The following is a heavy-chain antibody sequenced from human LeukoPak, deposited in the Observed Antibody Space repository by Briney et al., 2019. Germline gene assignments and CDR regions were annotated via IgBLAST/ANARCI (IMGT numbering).Heavy chain of an antibody. CDR2: INPNSGGT. V-gene: IGHV1-2*02. J-gene: IGHJ4*02. CDR3: ARDPTGRLRFLEWVCFDY. Sequence: ASVKVSRKASGYTFTGYYMHWVRQAPGQGLEWMGWINPNSGGTNYAQKFQGRVTMTRDTSISTAYMELSRLRSDDTAVYYCARDPTGRLRFLEWVCFDYWGQGTLVTVSS. CDR1: GYTFTGYY. D-gene: IGHD3-3*01.